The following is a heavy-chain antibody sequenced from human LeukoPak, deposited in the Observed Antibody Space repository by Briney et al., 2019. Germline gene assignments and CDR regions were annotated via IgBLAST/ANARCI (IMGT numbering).Heavy chain of an antibody. Sequence: GGSLRLSCGASGFTFSSYAMSWVRQAPGKGLEWVSGISGSGGSTYYADSVKGRFTISRDNSRNTLYLQMNSLRVEDTAVYYCARGGYGSGFGYYGMDVWGQGTTVTVSS. CDR2: ISGSGGST. CDR3: ARGGYGSGFGYYGMDV. D-gene: IGHD3-10*01. J-gene: IGHJ6*02. CDR1: GFTFSSYA. V-gene: IGHV3-23*01.